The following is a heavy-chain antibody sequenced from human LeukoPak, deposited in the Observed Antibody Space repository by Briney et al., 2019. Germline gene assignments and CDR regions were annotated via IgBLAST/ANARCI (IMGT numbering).Heavy chain of an antibody. D-gene: IGHD6-19*01. CDR3: ARRANSGY. CDR1: GFTFSSYA. V-gene: IGHV3-30-3*01. J-gene: IGHJ4*02. Sequence: GGSLRLSCAASGFTFSSYAVHWVRQAPGKGLEWVAVISYDGSNKYYADSVKGRFTISRDNSKNTLYLQMNGLRAEDTAVYYCARRANSGYWGQGTLVTVSS. CDR2: ISYDGSNK.